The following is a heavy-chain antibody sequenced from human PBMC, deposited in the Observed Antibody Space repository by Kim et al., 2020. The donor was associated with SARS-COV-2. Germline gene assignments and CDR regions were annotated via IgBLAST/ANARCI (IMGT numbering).Heavy chain of an antibody. V-gene: IGHV4-59*01. J-gene: IGHJ4*02. Sequence: TNYNPSRKRRVTISVDTSKNQFSLKLSSVTAADTAVYYCARAGTAGRFDYWGQGTLVTVSS. CDR2: T. D-gene: IGHD3-10*01. CDR3: ARAGTAGRFDY.